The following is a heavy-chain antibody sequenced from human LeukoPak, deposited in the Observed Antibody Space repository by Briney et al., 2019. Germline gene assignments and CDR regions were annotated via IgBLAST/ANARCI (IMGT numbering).Heavy chain of an antibody. J-gene: IGHJ3*02. Sequence: SETLSLTCTVSGGSINSYYWSWIRQPPGKGLEWIGYIYYSGSTNYNPSLKSRVTISVDTSKNQFSLNLSSVTAADTAVYYCARDSRYCSSTSCYEDAFDIWGQGTMVTVSS. D-gene: IGHD2-2*01. V-gene: IGHV4-59*01. CDR1: GGSINSYY. CDR3: ARDSRYCSSTSCYEDAFDI. CDR2: IYYSGST.